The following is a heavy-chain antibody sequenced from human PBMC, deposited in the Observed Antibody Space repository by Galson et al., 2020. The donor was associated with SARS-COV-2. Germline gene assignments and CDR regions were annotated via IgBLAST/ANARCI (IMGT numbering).Heavy chain of an antibody. Sequence: GGSLRLSCAASEFTFSSSTISWVRKAPGKGLEWVSSISGSGASTYYADSLKAQFTISRDNSKTPLYLQMNSLGPEDTAIYFCAKMEGVAVAASPNWGQGTLVTVSS. CDR1: EFTFSSST. V-gene: IGHV3-23*01. D-gene: IGHD6-19*01. CDR3: AKMEGVAVAASPN. CDR2: ISGSGAST. J-gene: IGHJ4*02.